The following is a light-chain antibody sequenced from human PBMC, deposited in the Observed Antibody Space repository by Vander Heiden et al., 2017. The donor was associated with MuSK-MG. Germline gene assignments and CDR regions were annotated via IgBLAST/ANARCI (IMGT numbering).Light chain of an antibody. Sequence: DSVMTQSPASLAVSLAERATINCKSSQSVLYSSNNKNYLAWYQQKPGQPPKLLIYWASTREYGVPDRFSGSGSGTDFTLTISSLQAEDVAVYYCQQYYSTPKTFGQGTKLEIK. J-gene: IGKJ2*01. V-gene: IGKV4-1*01. CDR1: QSVLYSSNNKNY. CDR2: WAS. CDR3: QQYYSTPKT.